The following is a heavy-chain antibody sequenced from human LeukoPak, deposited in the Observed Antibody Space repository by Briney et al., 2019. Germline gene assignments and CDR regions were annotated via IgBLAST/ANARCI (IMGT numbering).Heavy chain of an antibody. Sequence: WGSLRLSCAASGFTFSDNYMSWIRQGPGMGLEWVSSIFSSGGTMSYADSVKGRFIISRADAKNYLYLQMKSLRAEDTALYYCARARREVATIVFGYWGQGTLVTVSS. V-gene: IGHV3-11*04. CDR3: ARARREVATIVFGY. J-gene: IGHJ4*02. CDR2: IFSSGGTM. CDR1: GFTFSDNY. D-gene: IGHD5-12*01.